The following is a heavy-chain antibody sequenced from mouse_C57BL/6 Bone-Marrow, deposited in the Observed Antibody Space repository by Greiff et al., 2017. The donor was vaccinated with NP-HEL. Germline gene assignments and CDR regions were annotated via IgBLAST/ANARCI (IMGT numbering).Heavy chain of an antibody. D-gene: IGHD1-1*01. CDR3: ARNPLITTVNFDV. CDR2: IWWDDDK. J-gene: IGHJ1*03. Sequence: QVTLKVCGPGILQPSQTLSLTCSSSGFSLSTFGLGVGRIRQPSGKGLEWLAPIWWDDDKYFNPALKSRLTISKDTTKNQVFLKIANVDTADTATYYCARNPLITTVNFDVWGTGTTVTVSS. CDR1: GFSLSTFGLG. V-gene: IGHV8-8*01.